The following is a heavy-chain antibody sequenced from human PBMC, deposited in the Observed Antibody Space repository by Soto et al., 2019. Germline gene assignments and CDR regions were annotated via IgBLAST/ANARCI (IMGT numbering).Heavy chain of an antibody. CDR1: SGHISSSNW. CDR2: IYHSGST. Sequence: QVQLQESGPGLVKPSGTLSLTSAFSSGHISSSNWWRWVRQPAGKGLEWIGEIYHSGSTNYNPSLKSRVTISVDKSKNQFSLKLSSVTAADTAVYYCARMAVADYNWFDPWGQGTLVTVSS. CDR3: ARMAVADYNWFDP. D-gene: IGHD6-19*01. V-gene: IGHV4-4*02. J-gene: IGHJ5*02.